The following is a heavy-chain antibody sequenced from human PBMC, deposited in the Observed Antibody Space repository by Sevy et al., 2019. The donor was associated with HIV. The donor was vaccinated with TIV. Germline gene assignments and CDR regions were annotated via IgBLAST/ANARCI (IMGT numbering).Heavy chain of an antibody. J-gene: IGHJ4*02. CDR3: AREGCTRPHDY. V-gene: IGHV3-23*01. CDR2: LSFGCGKI. Sequence: GGSLSLSCAVSGFNFNIYSMSWVRQAPGKGLEWVSTLSFGCGKINYADSVKGRFIISRDDSKNTLYLQMNGLRAEDTAVYFCAREGCTRPHDYWGQGTLVTVSS. CDR1: GFNFNIYS. D-gene: IGHD2-8*01.